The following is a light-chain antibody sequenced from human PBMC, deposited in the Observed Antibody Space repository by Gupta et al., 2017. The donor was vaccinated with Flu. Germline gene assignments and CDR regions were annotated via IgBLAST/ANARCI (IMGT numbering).Light chain of an antibody. Sequence: DIVLPQSPATLSGSPGERATLSCRASQSVSRNLAWYQQKPGQAPRLLIYGASTRATGIPARFSGSGSGTEFTLTISSLQSEDFAVYYCQQYNNWPPWTFGQGTKVEIK. CDR1: QSVSRN. CDR2: GAS. CDR3: QQYNNWPPWT. J-gene: IGKJ1*01. V-gene: IGKV3-15*01.